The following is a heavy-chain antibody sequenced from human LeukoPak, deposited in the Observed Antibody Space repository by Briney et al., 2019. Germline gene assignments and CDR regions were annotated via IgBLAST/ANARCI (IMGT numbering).Heavy chain of an antibody. J-gene: IGHJ6*04. V-gene: IGHV3-20*04. D-gene: IGHD3-10*02. Sequence: GGSLTLSCAASGFTFDDYGLSWVRQLPGKGLDWVSGLNWNGASTGYADSVKGRFTISRDNAKNSLYLQMNSLRAEDTAVYYRAELGITMIGGVWGKGTTVTISS. CDR1: GFTFDDYG. CDR3: AELGITMIGGV. CDR2: LNWNGAST.